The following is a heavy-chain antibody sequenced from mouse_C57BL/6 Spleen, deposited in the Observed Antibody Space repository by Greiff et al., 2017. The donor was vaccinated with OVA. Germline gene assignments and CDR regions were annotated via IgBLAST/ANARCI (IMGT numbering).Heavy chain of an antibody. V-gene: IGHV1-18*01. CDR2: INPNNGGT. CDR1: GYTFTDYN. D-gene: IGHD1-1*01. Sequence: EVQLQQSGPELVKPGASVKIPCKASGYTFTDYNMDWVKQSHGKSLEWIGDINPNNGGTIYNQKFKGKATLTVDKSSSTAYMELRSLTSEDTAVYYCARGRKIYYYGSSPFAYWGQGTLVTVSA. J-gene: IGHJ3*01. CDR3: ARGRKIYYYGSSPFAY.